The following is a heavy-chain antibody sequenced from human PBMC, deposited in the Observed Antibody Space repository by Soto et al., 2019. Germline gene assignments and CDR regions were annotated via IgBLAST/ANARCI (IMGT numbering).Heavy chain of an antibody. D-gene: IGHD4-4*01. Sequence: QVQLVQSGAEVKKPGSSVKVSCKASGGTFSSYAISWVRQAPGQGLEWMGGIIPIFGTANYAQKFQGRVTITADESTSTAYMERSSLRSEDTAVYYCARAATVEKGNYYYGMDVWGQGTTVTVSS. CDR1: GGTFSSYA. J-gene: IGHJ6*02. CDR2: IIPIFGTA. V-gene: IGHV1-69*12. CDR3: ARAATVEKGNYYYGMDV.